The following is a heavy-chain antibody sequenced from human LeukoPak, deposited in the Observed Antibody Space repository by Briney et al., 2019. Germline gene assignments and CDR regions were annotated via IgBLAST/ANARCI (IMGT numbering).Heavy chain of an antibody. Sequence: SGGSLRLSCAASGFTFSSYAMSWVRQAPGKGLEWVSVIYSGGSTYYADSVKGRFTISRDNSKNTLYLQMNSLRAEDTAVYYCARGGFSGLYFDYWGQGTLVTVSS. V-gene: IGHV3-66*01. CDR2: IYSGGST. J-gene: IGHJ4*02. CDR3: ARGGFSGLYFDY. CDR1: GFTFSSYA. D-gene: IGHD2-8*02.